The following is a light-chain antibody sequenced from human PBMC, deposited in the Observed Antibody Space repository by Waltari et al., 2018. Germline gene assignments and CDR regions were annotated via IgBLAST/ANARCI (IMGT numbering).Light chain of an antibody. CDR3: CSYGGSGTYVM. V-gene: IGLV2-23*02. Sequence: QSALTQPASVSGSPGQSITISCTGTSSDVGSYNLVSCYQQYPGKAPKLMSYGVIHRPSGDSNRFSGSKSGNTASLTIAGLQAEDEADYYCCSYGGSGTYVMFGGGTKVTVL. CDR1: SSDVGSYNL. J-gene: IGLJ3*02. CDR2: GVI.